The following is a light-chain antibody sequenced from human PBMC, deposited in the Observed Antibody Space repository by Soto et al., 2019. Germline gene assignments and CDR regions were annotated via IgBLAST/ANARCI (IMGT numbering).Light chain of an antibody. J-gene: IGKJ1*01. V-gene: IGKV3-20*01. CDR1: QSISSSY. Sequence: EIVLTQSPGTLSLSPGERATLSCRAGQSISSSYLAWYQQKPSQAPRLLIYGASTRATGIPDRFSGSGSGTDFTLTISKLEPEDFAVYYCQQYGSSVRTFGQGTKVEIK. CDR2: GAS. CDR3: QQYGSSVRT.